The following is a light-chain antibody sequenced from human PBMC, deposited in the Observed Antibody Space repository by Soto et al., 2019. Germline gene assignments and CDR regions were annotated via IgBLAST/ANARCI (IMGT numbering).Light chain of an antibody. CDR3: CSYAGNRYV. CDR2: EGT. CDR1: PSNVGGYNL. J-gene: IGLJ1*01. Sequence: QSALTQPASVSGSPGQSITISCTGTPSNVGGYNLVSWYQQHPGRAPELIIYEGTQRPSGVSARFSGSKSGNTASLTISGLQADDEADYYCCSYAGNRYVFGTGTKVTVL. V-gene: IGLV2-23*01.